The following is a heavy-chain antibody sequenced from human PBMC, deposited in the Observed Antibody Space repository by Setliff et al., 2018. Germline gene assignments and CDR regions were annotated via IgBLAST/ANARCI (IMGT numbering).Heavy chain of an antibody. J-gene: IGHJ6*03. CDR1: GGSISSGGYY. CDR2: INHSGST. V-gene: IGHV4-31*03. D-gene: IGHD1-26*01. CDR3: ARDPNSGSYWNYYYYMDV. Sequence: KTSETLSLTCTVSGGSISSGGYYWSWIRQHPGKGLEWIGEINHSGSTNYNPSLKSRVTISVDTSKNQFSLKLSSVTAADTAVYYCARDPNSGSYWNYYYYMDVWGKGTTVTVSS.